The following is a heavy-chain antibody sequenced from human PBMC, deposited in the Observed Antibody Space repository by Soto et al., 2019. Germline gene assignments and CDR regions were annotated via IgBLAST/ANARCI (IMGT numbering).Heavy chain of an antibody. V-gene: IGHV1-69*08. CDR3: ARAEGAYTMGTFPFSYMEG. CDR1: GGTFTSET. CDR2: IIPILGTG. Sequence: QVQLVQSGPEVKKSGSSVKVSCKLSGGTFTSETISWVRQAPGQGLEWMGRIIPILGTGNYAQKFQGRITITEDKSTKSGFMGLSSLTTENRACYLCARAEGAYTMGTFPFSYMEGWGNGTTVTVSS. D-gene: IGHD3-3*01. J-gene: IGHJ6*03.